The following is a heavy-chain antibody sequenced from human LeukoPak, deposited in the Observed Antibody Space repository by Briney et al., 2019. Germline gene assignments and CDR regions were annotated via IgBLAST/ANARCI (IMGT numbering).Heavy chain of an antibody. V-gene: IGHV3-30-3*01. D-gene: IGHD2/OR15-2a*01. CDR1: GFTFSNYA. J-gene: IGHJ4*02. CDR3: AREWSGGFYD. CDR2: TSYDGSNK. Sequence: GGSLRLSCAASGFTFSNYAMHWVRQAPGQGLEWVTVTSYDGSNKYYADSVKGRFTISRDNSQNTLYLQMNSLRTEDTGVYYCAREWSGGFYDWGQGTLVTVSS.